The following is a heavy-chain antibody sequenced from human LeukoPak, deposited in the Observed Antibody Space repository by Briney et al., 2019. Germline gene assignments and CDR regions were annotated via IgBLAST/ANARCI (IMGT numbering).Heavy chain of an antibody. D-gene: IGHD6-13*01. V-gene: IGHV4-34*01. CDR1: GGSFSGYY. CDR3: ARGIAAASPY. J-gene: IGHJ4*02. CDR2: INHSGST. Sequence: SETLSLTCAVYGGSFSGYYWSWIRHPPGKVLEWIGEINHSGSTNYNPSLKSRVTISVDPSKNQFSLKLSYVTAADTAVYYCARGIAAASPYWGQGTLVTVSS.